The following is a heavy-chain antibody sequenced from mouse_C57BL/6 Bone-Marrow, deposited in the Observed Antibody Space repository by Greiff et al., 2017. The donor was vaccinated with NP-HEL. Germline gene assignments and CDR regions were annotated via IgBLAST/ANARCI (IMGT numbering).Heavy chain of an antibody. CDR2: INPSTGGT. Sequence: VQLQQSGPELVKPGASVKISCKASGYSFTGYYMNWVKQSPEKSLEWIGEINPSTGGTTYNQKFKAKATLTVDKSSSTAYMQLKSLTSEDSAVYYCARMGDYDDTFAYWGQGTLATVSA. CDR3: ARMGDYDDTFAY. J-gene: IGHJ3*01. D-gene: IGHD2-4*01. CDR1: GYSFTGYY. V-gene: IGHV1-42*01.